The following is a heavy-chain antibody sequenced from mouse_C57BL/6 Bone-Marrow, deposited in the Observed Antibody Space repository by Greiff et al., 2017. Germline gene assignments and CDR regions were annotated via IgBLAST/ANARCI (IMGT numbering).Heavy chain of an antibody. CDR2: IYPRSGNT. CDR3: VRSYYGSNFAY. V-gene: IGHV1-81*01. J-gene: IGHJ3*01. CDR1: GYTFTSYG. Sequence: VQLQQSGAELARPGASVKLSCKASGYTFTSYGISWVKQRTGQGLEWIGEIYPRSGNTYYNEKFKGKATLTADKSSNTAYMELRGLTSEDSAVYFFVRSYYGSNFAYWCQGTLVTVSA. D-gene: IGHD1-1*01.